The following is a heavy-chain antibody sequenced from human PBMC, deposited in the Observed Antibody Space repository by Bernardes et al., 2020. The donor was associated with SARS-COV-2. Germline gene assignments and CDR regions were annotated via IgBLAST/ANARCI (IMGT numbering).Heavy chain of an antibody. CDR2: IYPGDSDT. J-gene: IGHJ4*02. D-gene: IGHD1-1*01. CDR1: DYTFTHYW. CDR3: VKGTSSIDY. V-gene: IGHV5-51*04. Sequence: GGSLKNSCNGSDYTFTHYWIGWVRPIPGKGLEWMGIIYPGDSDTKYSPSFQGRFTIPRDNPKNTLYLQMDSLRDEDTAVYYCVKGTSSIDYWGQGTLVTVSA.